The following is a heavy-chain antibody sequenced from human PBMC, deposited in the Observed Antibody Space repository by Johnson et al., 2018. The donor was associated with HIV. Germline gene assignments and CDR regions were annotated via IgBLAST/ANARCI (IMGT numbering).Heavy chain of an antibody. CDR3: VRGRLYSSGWTHGGAFDI. D-gene: IGHD6-19*01. CDR1: GFTFSSYA. V-gene: IGHV3-30*04. J-gene: IGHJ3*02. CDR2: ISYDGRYK. Sequence: VQVVESGGGVVQPGRSLRLSCAASGFTFSSYAIHWVRQAPGKGLVWVGVISYDGRYKYYADSVKGRFTISRENSKNTLYLQMNSLRGEDTAVYYCVRGRLYSSGWTHGGAFDIWGPGTMVAVSS.